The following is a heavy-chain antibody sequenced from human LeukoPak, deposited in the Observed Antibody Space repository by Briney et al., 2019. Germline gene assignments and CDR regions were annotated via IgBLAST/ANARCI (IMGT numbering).Heavy chain of an antibody. D-gene: IGHD5-24*01. J-gene: IGHJ5*02. CDR2: ISGYNGNT. CDR3: ARVRDGYNFS. CDR1: GYTFTNYG. V-gene: IGHV1-18*01. Sequence: RASVKVSCKASGYTFTNYGLNWVRQAPGQGLEWMGWISGYNGNTKYAQKFQGRVTMTTDTSTSTAYMELRSLRSDDTAVYCCARVRDGYNFSWGQGTLVTVSS.